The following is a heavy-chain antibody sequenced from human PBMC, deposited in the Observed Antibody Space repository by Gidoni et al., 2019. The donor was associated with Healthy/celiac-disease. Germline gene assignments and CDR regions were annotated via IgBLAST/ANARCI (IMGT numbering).Heavy chain of an antibody. Sequence: EVQLVESGGGLVQPGGSLRLSCAASGFTFSSYSMNWVRQAPGKGLEWVSYISSSSSTIYYADSVKGRFTISRDNAKNSLYLQMNSLRAEDTAVYYCARVGYYGSGSYYAIPFDYWGQGTLVTVSS. D-gene: IGHD3-10*01. CDR3: ARVGYYGSGSYYAIPFDY. V-gene: IGHV3-48*01. CDR2: ISSSSSTI. J-gene: IGHJ4*02. CDR1: GFTFSSYS.